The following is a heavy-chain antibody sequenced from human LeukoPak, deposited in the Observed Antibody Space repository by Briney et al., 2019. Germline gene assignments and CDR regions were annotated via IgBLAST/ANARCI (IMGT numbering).Heavy chain of an antibody. J-gene: IGHJ3*02. CDR1: XXSVSSNSAA. CDR2: TYYRSKWYN. CDR3: ARARDSSSWYGGAFDI. V-gene: IGHV6-1*01. D-gene: IGHD6-13*01. Sequence: SXTCXXSXXSVSSNSAAWNWIRQSPSRGLEWLGRTYYRSKWYNDYAVSVKSRITINPDTSKNQFSLQLNSVTPEDTAVYYCARARDSSSWYGGAFDIWGQGTMVTVSS.